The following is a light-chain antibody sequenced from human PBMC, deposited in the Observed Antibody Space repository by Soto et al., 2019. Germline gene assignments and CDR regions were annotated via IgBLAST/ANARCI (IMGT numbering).Light chain of an antibody. CDR3: QQYSSSL. Sequence: EIVLTQSPGTLSLSPGERATLSCRASQSVSSSYLAWYQQKPGQAPRLLIYGASSRATGIPDRFSGSGSGTDFTLTISSLEPEDFAVYYCQQYSSSLFVQGTKVEIK. CDR1: QSVSSSY. J-gene: IGKJ1*01. CDR2: GAS. V-gene: IGKV3-20*01.